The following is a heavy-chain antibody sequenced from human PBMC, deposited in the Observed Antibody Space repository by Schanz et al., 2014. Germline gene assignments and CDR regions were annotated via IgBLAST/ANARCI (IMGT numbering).Heavy chain of an antibody. Sequence: EQLVESGGGLVQPGGSLRLSCAASGFTFSSYWMSWVRQAPGMGLEWVANIRQDVRAKYYVDSVKGRFTISRDNIASSLFLQMNSLRAEDSAVYYCARGLIVGDGQHFYFSYGLDVWGQGTTVTVSS. J-gene: IGHJ6*02. D-gene: IGHD1-26*01. V-gene: IGHV3-7*01. CDR2: IRQDVRAK. CDR3: ARGLIVGDGQHFYFSYGLDV. CDR1: GFTFSSYW.